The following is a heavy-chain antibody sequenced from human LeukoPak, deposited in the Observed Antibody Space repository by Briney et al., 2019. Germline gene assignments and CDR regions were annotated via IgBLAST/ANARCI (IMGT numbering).Heavy chain of an antibody. Sequence: SETLSLTCTVSGGSISSYYWSWIRQPAGKGLEWIGRIYTSGSTNYNPSLKSRVTMSVDTSKNQFSLKLSSVTAADTAVYYCARDSDSSAIRGFYYYYYYMDVWGKGTTVTVSS. V-gene: IGHV4-4*07. CDR1: GGSISSYY. CDR3: ARDSDSSAIRGFYYYYYYMDV. J-gene: IGHJ6*03. CDR2: IYTSGST. D-gene: IGHD4-11*01.